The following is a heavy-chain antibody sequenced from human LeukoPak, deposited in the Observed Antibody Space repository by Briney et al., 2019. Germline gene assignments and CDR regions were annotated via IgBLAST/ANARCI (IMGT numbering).Heavy chain of an antibody. J-gene: IGHJ4*02. V-gene: IGHV1-46*01. Sequence: ASVKVSCKASGYAFTNYYMHWVRQAPGQGLEWMGIINPSGGSTSYAQKFQGRVTMTRDTSTSTVYMELSSLRSEDTAVYYCGRMTSPPYGDYLGYWGQGTLVTVSS. CDR1: GYAFTNYY. CDR2: INPSGGST. D-gene: IGHD4-17*01. CDR3: GRMTSPPYGDYLGY.